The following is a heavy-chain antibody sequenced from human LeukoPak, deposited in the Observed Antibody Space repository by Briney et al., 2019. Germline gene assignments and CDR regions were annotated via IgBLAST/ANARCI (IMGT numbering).Heavy chain of an antibody. V-gene: IGHV3-21*01. CDR1: GFTFSSYS. J-gene: IGHJ6*02. Sequence: GGSLRLSCAASGFTFSSYSMNWVRQAPGKGREWVSSISSSSSYIYYADSVKGRFTISRDNAKNSLYLQMNSLRAEDTAVYYCARDGYYYDSSGYYSINGMDVWGQGTTVTVSS. CDR3: ARDGYYYDSSGYYSINGMDV. CDR2: ISSSSSYI. D-gene: IGHD3-22*01.